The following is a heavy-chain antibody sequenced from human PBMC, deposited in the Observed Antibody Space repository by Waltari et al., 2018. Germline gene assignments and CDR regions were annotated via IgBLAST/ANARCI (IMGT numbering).Heavy chain of an antibody. Sequence: QVQLVQSGAEVKKPGASVKVSCKASGYTFTGYYMHWVRQAPGQGLEWMGRIKPSSGGTNYAQKFQGRVTMTRDTSISTAYMELSRLRSDDTAVYYCASHVDIVATGGYWGQGTLVTVSS. J-gene: IGHJ4*02. CDR2: IKPSSGGT. D-gene: IGHD5-12*01. V-gene: IGHV1-2*06. CDR1: GYTFTGYY. CDR3: ASHVDIVATGGY.